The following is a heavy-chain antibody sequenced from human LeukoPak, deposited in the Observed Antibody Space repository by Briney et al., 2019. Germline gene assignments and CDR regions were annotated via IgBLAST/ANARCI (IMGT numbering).Heavy chain of an antibody. CDR3: AKLGIAAAGQRGYFDY. D-gene: IGHD6-13*01. Sequence: GGSLRLSCAASGFTFSSYGMHWVRQAPGKGLEWVAVMSNDGSNKYYADSVKGRFTISRDNSKNTLYLQMNSLRAEDTAIYYCAKLGIAAAGQRGYFDYWGQGTLVTVSS. V-gene: IGHV3-30*18. J-gene: IGHJ4*02. CDR2: MSNDGSNK. CDR1: GFTFSSYG.